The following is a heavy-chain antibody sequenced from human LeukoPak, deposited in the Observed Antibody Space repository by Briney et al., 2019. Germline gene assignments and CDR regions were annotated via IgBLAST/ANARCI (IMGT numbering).Heavy chain of an antibody. CDR2: IYYSGST. CDR3: ARVQLRDHYDILTGFDY. D-gene: IGHD3-9*01. CDR1: GGSISSSNYY. Sequence: PSETLSLTCTVSGGSISSSNYYWGWIRQPPGKGLEWIGYIYYSGSTYYNPSLKSRVTISVDTSKNQFSLKLSSVTAADTAVYYCARVQLRDHYDILTGFDYWGQGTLVTVSS. J-gene: IGHJ4*02. V-gene: IGHV4-31*03.